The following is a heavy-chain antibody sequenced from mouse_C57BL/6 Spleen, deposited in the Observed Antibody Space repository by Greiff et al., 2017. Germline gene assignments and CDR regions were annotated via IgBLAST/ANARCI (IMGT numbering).Heavy chain of an antibody. Sequence: QVQLQESGPELAKPGASVKLSCKASGYTFTNYWMNWVKQRPGQGLEWIGDINPSSGYTKYNQKFKDKATLTADKTSSTAYMQLSSLTYEDSAVYYSARCDGDWPTDVWGQGTLVTVSA. D-gene: IGHD2-13*01. CDR3: ARCDGDWPTDV. CDR2: INPSSGYT. CDR1: GYTFTNYW. V-gene: IGHV1-7*01. J-gene: IGHJ3*01.